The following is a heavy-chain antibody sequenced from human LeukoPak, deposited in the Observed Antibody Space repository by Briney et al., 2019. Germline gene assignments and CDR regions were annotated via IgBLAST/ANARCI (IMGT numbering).Heavy chain of an antibody. CDR2: INHSGST. CDR3: ARGGDIADPSAFDI. V-gene: IGHV4-34*01. D-gene: IGHD5-12*01. J-gene: IGHJ3*02. CDR1: GGSFSGYY. Sequence: SGTLSLTCAVYGGSFSGYYWSWIRQPPGKGLEWIGEINHSGSTNYNPSLKSRVTISVDTSKNQFSLKLSSVTAADTAVYYCARGGDIADPSAFDIWGQGTMVTVSS.